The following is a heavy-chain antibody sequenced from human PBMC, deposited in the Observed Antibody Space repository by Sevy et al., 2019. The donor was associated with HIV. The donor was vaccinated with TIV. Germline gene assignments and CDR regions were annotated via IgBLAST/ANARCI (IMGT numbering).Heavy chain of an antibody. Sequence: GGSLRLSCAASGFTFSSYSMNWVRQAPGKGLEWVSSISSGGTTMYYADSLKGRFTISRDNAKNSLYLQMNSLRAEDTAVYYCARVRYNYGSYYFDYWGQGTLVTVSS. CDR2: ISSGGTTM. D-gene: IGHD1-1*01. CDR3: ARVRYNYGSYYFDY. CDR1: GFTFSSYS. V-gene: IGHV3-21*04. J-gene: IGHJ4*02.